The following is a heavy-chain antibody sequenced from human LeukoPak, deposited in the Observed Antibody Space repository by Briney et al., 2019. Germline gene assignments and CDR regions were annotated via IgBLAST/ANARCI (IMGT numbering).Heavy chain of an antibody. D-gene: IGHD7-27*01. CDR1: GDSITSDGHY. Sequence: SETLSLTCSVSGDSITSDGHYWNWIRQHPGKGLEWIGYIYYSGSSYYNQSLKSRVTMSVDTSKNQLSLKLTSVTAADTAVYYCATEDWGFGSFDYWGQGTPVTVSS. V-gene: IGHV4-31*03. J-gene: IGHJ4*02. CDR3: ATEDWGFGSFDY. CDR2: IYYSGSS.